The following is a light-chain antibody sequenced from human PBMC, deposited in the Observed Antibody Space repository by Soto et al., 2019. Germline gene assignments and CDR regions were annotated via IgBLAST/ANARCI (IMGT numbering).Light chain of an antibody. V-gene: IGLV2-8*01. CDR3: QLWDSNSDPVV. Sequence: QSALTQPPSASGSPGQSVTISCTGTSGDVGGYDYVSWYQQHPGKAPKLMIYEVTKRPLGVPDRFSGSKSGNTASLTVSGLQAEDEADYYCQLWDSNSDPVVFGGGTKLTVL. J-gene: IGLJ2*01. CDR1: SGDVGGYDY. CDR2: EVT.